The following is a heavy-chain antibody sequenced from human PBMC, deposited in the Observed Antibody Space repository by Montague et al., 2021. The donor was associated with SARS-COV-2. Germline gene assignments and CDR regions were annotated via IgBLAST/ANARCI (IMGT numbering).Heavy chain of an antibody. J-gene: IGHJ6*03. CDR2: IYNSGTT. V-gene: IGHV4-59*12. Sequence: SETLSLTCTVSNVSINNYSRGWIRQAPGKGLEWIGHIYNSGTTDYNPSLRSRVTISMDTSRNQFSLKLSSVTAADTAVYYCARDRRYCSGTSCYTGYYYYFMDVWGKGTTVTVSS. D-gene: IGHD2-2*02. CDR1: NVSINNYS. CDR3: ARDRRYCSGTSCYTGYYYYFMDV.